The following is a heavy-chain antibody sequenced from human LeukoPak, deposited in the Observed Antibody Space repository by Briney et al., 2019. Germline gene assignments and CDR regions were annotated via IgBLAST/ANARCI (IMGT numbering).Heavy chain of an antibody. CDR1: GFTFSNFA. D-gene: IGHD1-26*01. Sequence: PGGSLRLSCAASGFTFSNFAMSWVRQAPGKGLEWVSAIGTSGDSTRYADSVKGRFTISRDNSKNTLCLQMNSLRAEDTAVYYCARPKYSGSYYFDYWGQGTLVTVSS. J-gene: IGHJ4*02. CDR2: IGTSGDST. CDR3: ARPKYSGSYYFDY. V-gene: IGHV3-23*01.